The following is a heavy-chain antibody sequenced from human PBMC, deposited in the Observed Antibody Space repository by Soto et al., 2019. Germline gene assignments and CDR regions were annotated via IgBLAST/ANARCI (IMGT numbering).Heavy chain of an antibody. CDR3: ARVWQGRQYDFWSGYYKYRYWFDP. V-gene: IGHV4-61*01. CDR1: GGSVSSGSYY. J-gene: IGHJ5*02. D-gene: IGHD3-3*01. Sequence: SETLSLTCTVSGGSVSSGSYYWSWIRQPPGKGLEWIGYIYYSGSTNYNPSLKSRVTISVDTSKNQFSLKLSSVTAADTAVYYCARVWQGRQYDFWSGYYKYRYWFDPWGQGTLVTVSS. CDR2: IYYSGST.